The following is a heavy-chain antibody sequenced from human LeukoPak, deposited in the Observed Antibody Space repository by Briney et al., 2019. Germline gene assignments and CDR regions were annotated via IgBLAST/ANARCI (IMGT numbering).Heavy chain of an antibody. V-gene: IGHV4-59*11. CDR1: GASIRSHY. J-gene: IGHJ3*02. D-gene: IGHD3-3*01. Sequence: SETLSLTCTVSGASIRSHYWSWIRQPPGKGLEWIGYMYYSGNSNYNPALKSRVTISVDTSKNQFSLKLSSVTAADTAVYYCAGGKGYYDFWSGYYTDAFDIWGQGTMVTVSS. CDR3: AGGKGYYDFWSGYYTDAFDI. CDR2: MYYSGNS.